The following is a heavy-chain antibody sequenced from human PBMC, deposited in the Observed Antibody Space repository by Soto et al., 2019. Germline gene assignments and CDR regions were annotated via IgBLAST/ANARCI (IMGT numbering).Heavy chain of an antibody. V-gene: IGHV1-46*01. CDR1: GYTFTSYY. J-gene: IGHJ4*02. CDR3: AGYDFLLYFDY. Sequence: GASVKVSCKASGYTFTSYYMHWVRQAPGQGLEWMGIINPSGGSTSYAQKFQGRVTMTRDTSTSTVYMELSSLRSEDTAVYYCAGYDFLLYFDYWGQGTLVTVSS. CDR2: INPSGGST. D-gene: IGHD5-12*01.